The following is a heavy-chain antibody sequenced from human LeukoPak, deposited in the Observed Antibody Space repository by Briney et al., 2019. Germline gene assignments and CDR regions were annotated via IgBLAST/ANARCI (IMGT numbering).Heavy chain of an antibody. CDR1: GGSISSSSYY. CDR3: ALIRSDYYDSSGYQVFDP. Sequence: PSETLSLTCTVSGGSISSSSYYWGWIRQPPGKGLEWIGSIYYSGSTYYNPSLKSRVTISVDTSKNQFSLKLSSVTAADTAVYYCALIRSDYYDSSGYQVFDPWGQGALVTVSS. CDR2: IYYSGST. V-gene: IGHV4-39*01. J-gene: IGHJ5*02. D-gene: IGHD3-22*01.